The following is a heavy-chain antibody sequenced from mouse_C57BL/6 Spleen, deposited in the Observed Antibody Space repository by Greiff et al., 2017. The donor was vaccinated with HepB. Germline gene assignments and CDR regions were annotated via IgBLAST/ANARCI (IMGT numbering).Heavy chain of an antibody. CDR3: ARERGLLRYHYFDY. CDR2: INPNNGGT. CDR1: GYTFTDYN. D-gene: IGHD1-1*01. Sequence: VQLQQSGPELVKPGASVKMSCKASGYTFTDYNMHWVKQSHGKSLEWIGYINPNNGGTSYNQKFKGKATLTVNKSSSTAYMELRSLTSEDSAVYYCARERGLLRYHYFDYWGQGTTLTVSS. J-gene: IGHJ2*01. V-gene: IGHV1-22*01.